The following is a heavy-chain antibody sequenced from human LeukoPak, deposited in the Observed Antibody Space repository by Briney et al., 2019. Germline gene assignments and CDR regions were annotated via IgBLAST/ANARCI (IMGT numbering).Heavy chain of an antibody. CDR3: ARQQQLALDY. Sequence: GGSLRLSCEGSGYSFTSYWIGWVRQMPGKGLEWMGIIHPSDSDTRYSPSFQGQVTISADKSISTAYLQWNSLEASDTAIYYCARQQQLALDYWGQGTLVTVSS. V-gene: IGHV5-51*01. CDR1: GYSFTSYW. J-gene: IGHJ4*02. D-gene: IGHD6-13*01. CDR2: IHPSDSDT.